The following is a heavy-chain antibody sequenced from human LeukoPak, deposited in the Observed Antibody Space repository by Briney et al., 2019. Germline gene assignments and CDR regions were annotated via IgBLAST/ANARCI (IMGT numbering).Heavy chain of an antibody. CDR1: GFTFSNYG. CDR3: AKTPMTNGWYYFDY. CDR2: ITNDGRNK. D-gene: IGHD6-19*01. Sequence: GRSLRLSCAASGFTFSNYGMHWVRQAPGKRLEWVAVITNDGRNKYYADSVKGRFTISRDNSKNSVYLQMNSLRGEDTAVYYCAKTPMTNGWYYFDYWGQGSLVTVSS. J-gene: IGHJ4*02. V-gene: IGHV3-30*18.